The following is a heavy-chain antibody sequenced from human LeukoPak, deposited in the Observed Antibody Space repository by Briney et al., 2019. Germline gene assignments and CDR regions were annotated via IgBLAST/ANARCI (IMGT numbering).Heavy chain of an antibody. D-gene: IGHD6-13*01. Sequence: GGSLRLAFSASGFTFSSYAISWVRQAPGKGLEWVSAISGSGGSTYYADSVKGRFTISRDNSKNTLYLQMNSLRAEDTAVYYCEKGGVYSSSWIGYWGQGTLVTVSS. CDR3: EKGGVYSSSWIGY. J-gene: IGHJ4*02. CDR2: ISGSGGST. V-gene: IGHV3-23*01. CDR1: GFTFSSYA.